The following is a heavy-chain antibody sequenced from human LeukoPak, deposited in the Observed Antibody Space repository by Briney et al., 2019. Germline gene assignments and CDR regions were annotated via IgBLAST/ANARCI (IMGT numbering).Heavy chain of an antibody. CDR3: ARGGPYYDFWSGYRNNNWFDP. Sequence: GGSLRLSCAASGFTFSDYYMSWIRQAPGKGLEWVSYISSSGSTIYYADSVKGRFTISRDNAKNSLYLQMNSLRAEDTAVYYCARGGPYYDFWSGYRNNNWFDPWGQGTLVTVSS. J-gene: IGHJ5*02. D-gene: IGHD3-3*01. CDR2: ISSSGSTI. CDR1: GFTFSDYY. V-gene: IGHV3-11*01.